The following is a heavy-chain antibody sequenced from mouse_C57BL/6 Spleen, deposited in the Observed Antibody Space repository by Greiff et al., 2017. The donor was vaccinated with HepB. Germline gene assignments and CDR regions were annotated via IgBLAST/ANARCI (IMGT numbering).Heavy chain of an antibody. D-gene: IGHD1-1*01. J-gene: IGHJ2*01. Sequence: QVQLQQPGAELVMPGASVKLSCKASGYTFTSYWMHWVKQRPGQGLELIGEIDPSDSYTNYNQKFKGKSTLTVDKSSSTAYMQLSSLTSEDSAVYYCARSYYYGSSYYFDYWGQGTTLTVSS. CDR2: IDPSDSYT. CDR3: ARSYYYGSSYYFDY. V-gene: IGHV1-69*01. CDR1: GYTFTSYW.